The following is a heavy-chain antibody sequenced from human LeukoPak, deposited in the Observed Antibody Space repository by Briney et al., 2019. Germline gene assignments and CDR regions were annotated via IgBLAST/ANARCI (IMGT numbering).Heavy chain of an antibody. CDR3: AKDGDSSGYYPDY. D-gene: IGHD3-22*01. CDR2: ISYDGSNK. V-gene: IGHV3-30-3*01. Sequence: GGSLRLSCAASGFTFSSYAMHGVRQAPGKGLEWVAVISYDGSNKYYADSVKGRFTISRDNSKNTVYLQMNSLRAEDTAVYYCAKDGDSSGYYPDYWGQGTLVTVSS. CDR1: GFTFSSYA. J-gene: IGHJ4*02.